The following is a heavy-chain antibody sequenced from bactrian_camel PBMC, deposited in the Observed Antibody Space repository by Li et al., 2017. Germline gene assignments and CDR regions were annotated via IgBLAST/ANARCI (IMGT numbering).Heavy chain of an antibody. Sequence: QLVESGGGSVQAGGSLRLSCAPSGDDYNTNYMVVAWFRQGPGKEREGVGSIDTVSGTTNYADSVKGRFTISEDSGANTVYLQMTDLKPEDTGTYICAARFIGGKWYEGTQVTVS. CDR1: GDDYNTNY. J-gene: IGHJ4*01. V-gene: IGHV3S40*01. CDR2: IDTVSGTT. D-gene: IGHD7*01.